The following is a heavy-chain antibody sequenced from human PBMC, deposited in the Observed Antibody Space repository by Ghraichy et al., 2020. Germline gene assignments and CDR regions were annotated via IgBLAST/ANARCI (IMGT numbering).Heavy chain of an antibody. CDR1: GFTFSNYW. D-gene: IGHD1-1*01. Sequence: GGSLRLSSAASGFTFSNYWMHWVRQAPGKGLVWVSRLNSDGSNTNYAGSVKGRFTISRDNTKNTLYLQMNSLTAEDTAVYYCTRDGTFTATTETSFDLWGRGTLVTVSS. J-gene: IGHJ5*02. CDR3: TRDGTFTATTETSFDL. V-gene: IGHV3-74*01. CDR2: LNSDGSNT.